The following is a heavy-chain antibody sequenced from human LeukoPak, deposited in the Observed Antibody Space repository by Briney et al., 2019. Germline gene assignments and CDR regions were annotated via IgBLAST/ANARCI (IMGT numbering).Heavy chain of an antibody. J-gene: IGHJ5*02. CDR2: ISAYNGNT. CDR1: GYTFTSYG. V-gene: IGHV1-18*01. Sequence: ASVKVSCKASGYTFTSYGISWVRQVPGQGLEWMGWISAYNGNTNYAQKLQGRVTMTTDTSTSTAYMELRSLRSDDTAVYYCARSIVIAAAGTHNWFDPWGQGTLVTVSS. CDR3: ARSIVIAAAGTHNWFDP. D-gene: IGHD6-13*01.